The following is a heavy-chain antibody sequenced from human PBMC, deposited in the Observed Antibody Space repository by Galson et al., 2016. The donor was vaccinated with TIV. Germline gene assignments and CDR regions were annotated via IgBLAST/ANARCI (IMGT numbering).Heavy chain of an antibody. V-gene: IGHV3-7*01. J-gene: IGHJ3*02. CDR3: ARTHDIALTPFDI. CDR2: IKRDDSEK. Sequence: SLRLSCAASGFSFSNYWMSWVRQAPGKGLEWVANIKRDDSEKYYVDSVTGRFTISRDNAKNTLFLQMNSLRAEDTAVYYCARTHDIALTPFDIWGQGTMVAVSS. D-gene: IGHD5-12*01. CDR1: GFSFSNYW.